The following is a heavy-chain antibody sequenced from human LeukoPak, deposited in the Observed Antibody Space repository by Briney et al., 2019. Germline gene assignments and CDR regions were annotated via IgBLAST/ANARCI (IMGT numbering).Heavy chain of an antibody. J-gene: IGHJ5*02. Sequence: GESLKISCKGSGYSFTSYWIGWVRQMPGKGLEWMGIIYPGDSDTRYSPSFQGQVTISADKSISTAYLQWSSLKASDTATYYCARQAGYDILTGYKYWFDPWGQGTLVTVSS. CDR1: GYSFTSYW. CDR3: ARQAGYDILTGYKYWFDP. D-gene: IGHD3-9*01. V-gene: IGHV5-51*01. CDR2: IYPGDSDT.